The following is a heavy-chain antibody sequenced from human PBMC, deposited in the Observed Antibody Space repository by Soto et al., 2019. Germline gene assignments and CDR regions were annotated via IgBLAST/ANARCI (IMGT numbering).Heavy chain of an antibody. V-gene: IGHV4-59*01. J-gene: IGHJ4*02. Sequence: ASETLSLTCTVSGGSISSYYWSWIRQPPGKGLEWLGYIYYSGSTYYNPSLETRVTISLGTSKNQFSLRLSSVTAADTAVYYCAREGIDSSGWSHYFDYWGQGALVTVSS. CDR1: GGSISSYY. CDR2: IYYSGST. D-gene: IGHD6-19*01. CDR3: AREGIDSSGWSHYFDY.